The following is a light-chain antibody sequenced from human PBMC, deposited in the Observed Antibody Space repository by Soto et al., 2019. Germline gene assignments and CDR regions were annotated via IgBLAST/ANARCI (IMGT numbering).Light chain of an antibody. Sequence: DIQMTQSPSSLSASVGDRVTITCRASQSISTYLNWYQQKVGKAPKLLIYAASSLQRGVPSRFGGSGSGTDFTLTSSSLQPEDFATYYCQQSYSTPRTFGQGTKLEIK. CDR3: QQSYSTPRT. V-gene: IGKV1-39*01. CDR1: QSISTY. CDR2: AAS. J-gene: IGKJ2*02.